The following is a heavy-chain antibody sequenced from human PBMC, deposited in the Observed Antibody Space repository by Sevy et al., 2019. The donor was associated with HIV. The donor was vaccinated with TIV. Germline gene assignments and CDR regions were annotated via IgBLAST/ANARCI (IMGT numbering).Heavy chain of an antibody. CDR3: AREAYDSSGYQDFDY. J-gene: IGHJ4*02. CDR2: ISYDGSNK. D-gene: IGHD3-22*01. CDR1: GFTFSSYA. Sequence: GGSLRLSCAASGFTFSSYAMHWVRQAPGKGLEWVAVISYDGSNKYYADSVKGRFTISRDNSKNTLYLQMNSLRAEDKAVYYCAREAYDSSGYQDFDYWGQGTLVTVSS. V-gene: IGHV3-30-3*01.